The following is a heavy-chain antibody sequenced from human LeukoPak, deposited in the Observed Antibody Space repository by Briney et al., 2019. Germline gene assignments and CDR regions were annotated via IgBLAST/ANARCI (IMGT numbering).Heavy chain of an antibody. Sequence: GGSLRLSCAASGFTFKTYSMVWVRQAPGKGLKWVSYISSGGGVIHYADSVKGRFTTSRENAQNSLYLQMNSLRDEDTAVYFCAKDTSFDYVWGTYRPTLYYYGLDVWGQGTTVIVSS. CDR3: AKDTSFDYVWGTYRPTLYYYGLDV. D-gene: IGHD3-16*02. CDR1: GFTFKTYS. J-gene: IGHJ6*02. CDR2: ISSGGGVI. V-gene: IGHV3-48*02.